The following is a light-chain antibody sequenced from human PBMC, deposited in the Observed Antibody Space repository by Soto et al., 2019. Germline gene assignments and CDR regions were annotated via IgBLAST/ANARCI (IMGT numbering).Light chain of an antibody. CDR2: AIS. CDR1: QGVNSY. CDR3: QQLNTYPLT. V-gene: IGKV1-9*01. J-gene: IGKJ4*01. Sequence: DIPLTQSPSSLSASVGDRVTITCRASQGVNSYLAWYQQKPGQAPKFLIYAISTLQSGVPSRFSGSGSGTDFTLTISSLQPEDFATYYCQQLNTYPLTFGGGTKVEIK.